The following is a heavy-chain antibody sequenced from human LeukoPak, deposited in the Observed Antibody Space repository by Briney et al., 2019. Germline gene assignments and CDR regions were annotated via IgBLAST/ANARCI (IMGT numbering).Heavy chain of an antibody. CDR1: GFTFSSYR. D-gene: IGHD3-3*01. V-gene: IGHV3-74*01. CDR2: INSDGRST. CDR3: HVLRFLEWSPIFDY. J-gene: IGHJ4*02. Sequence: GGSLRLSCAASGFTFSSYRMHWVRQGPGKGLGWVSRINSDGRSTSYADSVRGRVTISRDNAKNTLYLQMNSLRAEDTAVYYWHVLRFLEWSPIFDYWGQGTLVTVSS.